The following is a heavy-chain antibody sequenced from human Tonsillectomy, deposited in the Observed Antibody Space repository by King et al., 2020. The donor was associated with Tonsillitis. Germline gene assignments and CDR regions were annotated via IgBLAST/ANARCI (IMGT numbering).Heavy chain of an antibody. CDR1: GGSINSVDYY. Sequence: QVQLQESGPALVKPSQTLSLPCSVSGGSINSVDYYWSWIRQPPGKGLEWIGYIFYNGNTYYNPALQGQATLSIDTSKNHFSLKLTSVTAADTAVYYCARAKIYYFDHWGQGTLVTVSS. V-gene: IGHV4-30-4*01. J-gene: IGHJ4*02. CDR2: IFYNGNT. CDR3: ARAKIYYFDH. D-gene: IGHD3-3*01.